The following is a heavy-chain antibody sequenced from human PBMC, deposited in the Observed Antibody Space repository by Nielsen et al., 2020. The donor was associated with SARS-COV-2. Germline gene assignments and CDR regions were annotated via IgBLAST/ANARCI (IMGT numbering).Heavy chain of an antibody. CDR3: ARDGGRRTMFGVNHRVRKDAFDI. V-gene: IGHV3-21*01. J-gene: IGHJ3*02. CDR2: ISSRGDYI. D-gene: IGHD3-3*01. CDR1: GFIFSDYN. Sequence: GESLKISCAASGFIFSDYNINWVRQAPWTGLEWVSFISSRGDYIYYADSMKGRFTISRDNAKNSLFLQMNRLRVEDTAVYYCARDGGRRTMFGVNHRVRKDAFDIWGQGTMVTVSS.